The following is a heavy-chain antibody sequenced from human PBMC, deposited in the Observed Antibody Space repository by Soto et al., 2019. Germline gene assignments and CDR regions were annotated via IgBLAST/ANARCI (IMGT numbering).Heavy chain of an antibody. Sequence: AGESLKISCNGSGYSFTSYWISWVRQMPGKGLEWMGRIDPSDSYTNYSPSFQGHVTISADKSISTAYLQWSSLKASDTAMYYCARHRIQLERYYYYGMDVWGQGTTVTVSS. CDR3: ARHRIQLERYYYYGMDV. CDR1: GYSFTSYW. J-gene: IGHJ6*02. D-gene: IGHD1-1*01. V-gene: IGHV5-10-1*01. CDR2: IDPSDSYT.